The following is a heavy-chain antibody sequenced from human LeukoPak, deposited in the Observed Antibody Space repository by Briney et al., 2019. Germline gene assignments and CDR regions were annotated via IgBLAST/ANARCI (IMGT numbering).Heavy chain of an antibody. CDR1: GFTFSSYS. V-gene: IGHV3-21*01. CDR2: ISSSSSYI. Sequence: GGSLRLSCAASGFTFSSYSMNWVRQAPGKGLEWVSSISSSSSYIYYADSVKGRFTISRDNAKNSLYLQMNSLRAEDTAVYYCARAYYYDSSGPKPPDYWGQGTLVTVSS. D-gene: IGHD3-22*01. J-gene: IGHJ4*02. CDR3: ARAYYYDSSGPKPPDY.